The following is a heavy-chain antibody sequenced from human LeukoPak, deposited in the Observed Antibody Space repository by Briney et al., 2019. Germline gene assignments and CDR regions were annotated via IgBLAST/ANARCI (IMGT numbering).Heavy chain of an antibody. D-gene: IGHD1-1*01. CDR3: ATDSPETAAFDY. V-gene: IGHV3-48*04. Sequence: GGSLRLSCTASGFSFSTYSMNWVRQAPGKGLEWVSYIVGSSRNVYYADSVKGRFTISRDNAKNSLYLQMDSLRAEDTAVYHCATDSPETAAFDYWGQGTLVTVSS. J-gene: IGHJ4*02. CDR2: IVGSSRNV. CDR1: GFSFSTYS.